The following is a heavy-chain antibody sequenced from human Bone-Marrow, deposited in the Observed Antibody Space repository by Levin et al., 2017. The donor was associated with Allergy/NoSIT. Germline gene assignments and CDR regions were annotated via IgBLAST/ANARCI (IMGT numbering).Heavy chain of an antibody. CDR3: AKALVGYDNSGFDHGFDY. CDR1: GFRFDDYV. Sequence: SCTASGFRFDDYVMHWVRQAPGKGLEWVSGLSWNTGSIGYADSVEGRFTISRDNAKNSLYLQMNSLRPEDTALYYCAKALVGYDNSGFDHGFDYWGQGTLVTVSS. V-gene: IGHV3-9*01. D-gene: IGHD3-22*01. J-gene: IGHJ4*02. CDR2: LSWNTGSI.